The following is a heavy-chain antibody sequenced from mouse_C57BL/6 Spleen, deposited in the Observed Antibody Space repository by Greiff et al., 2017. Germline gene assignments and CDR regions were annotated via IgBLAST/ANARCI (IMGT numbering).Heavy chain of an antibody. CDR3: PRKGVTTGGYFDY. CDR1: GYAFSSYW. CDR2: IYPGDGDT. D-gene: IGHD1-1*01. V-gene: IGHV1-80*01. J-gene: IGHJ2*01. Sequence: VKLQESGAELVKPGASVKISCKASGYAFSSYWMNWVKQRPGKGLEWIGQIYPGDGDTNYNGKFKGKATLTADKSSSTAYMQLSSLTSEDSAVYFCPRKGVTTGGYFDYWGQGTTLTVSS.